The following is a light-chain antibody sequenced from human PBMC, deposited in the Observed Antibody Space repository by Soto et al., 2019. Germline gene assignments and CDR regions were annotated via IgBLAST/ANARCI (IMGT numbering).Light chain of an antibody. CDR3: QQRSNWPRT. V-gene: IGKV3D-20*02. CDR2: GAS. J-gene: IGKJ1*01. Sequence: ESVLPDSTGTLSFSPGERATVSCRASQSVSSSYLAWYQQKPGQAPRLLIYGASTRATGIPARFSGSGSGTDFTLTISSLEPEDFAVYYCQQRSNWPRTFGQGTKVDIK. CDR1: QSVSSSY.